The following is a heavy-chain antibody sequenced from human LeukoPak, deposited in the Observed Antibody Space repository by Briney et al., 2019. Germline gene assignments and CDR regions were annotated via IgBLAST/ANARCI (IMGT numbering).Heavy chain of an antibody. J-gene: IGHJ4*02. Sequence: GGSLRLSCAASGFTFSNYAMHWVRQAPGKGLEWVAVIWYAGSNKYYADSVKGRFTISRDNSKNTLYLQMNSLRAEDTAVYYCARDIYFYGDYVIDYWGQGTLVTVSS. D-gene: IGHD4-17*01. CDR2: IWYAGSNK. CDR1: GFTFSNYA. V-gene: IGHV3-33*01. CDR3: ARDIYFYGDYVIDY.